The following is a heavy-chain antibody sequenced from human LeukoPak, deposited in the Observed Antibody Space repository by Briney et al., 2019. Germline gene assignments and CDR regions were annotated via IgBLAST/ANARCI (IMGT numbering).Heavy chain of an antibody. J-gene: IGHJ4*02. V-gene: IGHV5-51*01. D-gene: IGHD1-26*01. CDR1: GYSFTSHW. CDR2: IYPGNSDT. Sequence: GESLKISCKGSGYSFTSHWIAWVRQMPGKGLVWMGTIYPGNSDTTYSPSFQGQVTISADKSISTAYLQWNSLKASDTAMYYCASHMVGAVELGYWGQGTLVTVSS. CDR3: ASHMVGAVELGY.